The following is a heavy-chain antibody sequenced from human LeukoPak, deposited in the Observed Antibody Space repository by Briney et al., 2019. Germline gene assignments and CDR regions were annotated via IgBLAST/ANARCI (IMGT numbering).Heavy chain of an antibody. CDR2: IYHSGST. D-gene: IGHD6-13*01. Sequence: PSETLSLTCTVSGGSISSGDYYWSWIRQPPGKGLEWIGYIYHSGSTYYNPSLKSRVTISVDTSKNQFSLKLSSVTAADTAVYYCARGMSYSSTFLFDYWGQGTLVTVSS. CDR3: ARGMSYSSTFLFDY. V-gene: IGHV4-30-4*01. CDR1: GGSISSGDYY. J-gene: IGHJ4*02.